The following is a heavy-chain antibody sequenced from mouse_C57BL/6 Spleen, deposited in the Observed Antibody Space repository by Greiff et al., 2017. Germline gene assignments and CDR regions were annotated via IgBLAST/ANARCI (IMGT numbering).Heavy chain of an antibody. J-gene: IGHJ2*01. CDR3: TRWSQGQDFDY. CDR2: IDPETGGT. CDR1: GYTFTDYE. D-gene: IGHD3-2*02. V-gene: IGHV1-15*01. Sequence: VQGVESGAELVRPGASVTLSCKASGYTFTDYEMHWVKQTPVHGLEWIGAIDPETGGTAYNQKFKGKAILTADKSSSTAYMELRSLTSEDSAVYYCTRWSQGQDFDYWGQGTTLTVSS.